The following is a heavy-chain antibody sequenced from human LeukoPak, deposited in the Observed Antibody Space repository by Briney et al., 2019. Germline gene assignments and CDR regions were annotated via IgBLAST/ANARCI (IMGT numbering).Heavy chain of an antibody. CDR2: IKEDGSAT. V-gene: IGHV3-7*04. CDR1: GFTFRTYE. Sequence: PGGSLRLSCAGSGFTFRTYEMDWVRQAPGKGPEWVANIKEDGSATYYVDSVKGRFTISRDNAKKSLYLQMNSLRAEDTAVYYCARDSPGYLAYDSWGQGTLVTVSS. CDR3: ARDSPGYLAYDS. J-gene: IGHJ4*02. D-gene: IGHD1-1*01.